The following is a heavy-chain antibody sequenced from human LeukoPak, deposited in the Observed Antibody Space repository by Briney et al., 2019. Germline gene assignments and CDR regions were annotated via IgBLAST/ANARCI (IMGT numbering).Heavy chain of an antibody. CDR3: ARVTLYGESALDY. CDR2: ISGSSSFT. CDR1: GFTFSDYY. D-gene: IGHD4-17*01. V-gene: IGHV3-11*06. Sequence: GGSLRLSCAASGFTFSDYYMSCVRQAPGKGLEWVSYISGSSSFTIYADSVKGRFTISRDNAKNSLYLQMNSLRAEDTAVYYCARVTLYGESALDYWGQGALVTVSS. J-gene: IGHJ4*02.